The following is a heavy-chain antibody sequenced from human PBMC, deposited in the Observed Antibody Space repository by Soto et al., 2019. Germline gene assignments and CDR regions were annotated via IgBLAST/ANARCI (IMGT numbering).Heavy chain of an antibody. CDR3: ARQGSAWYPTGYYMDV. J-gene: IGHJ6*03. Sequence: QVQLQESGPGLVKPSETLSLTCTVSGGSISSYYWSWIRKPPGKGLEWIGYIYYSGSTNYNPSLKSRVTISVHTSKNQFSLKLSSVTAADTAVYYCARQGSAWYPTGYYMDVWGKGTTVTVSS. D-gene: IGHD1-1*01. V-gene: IGHV4-59*08. CDR2: IYYSGST. CDR1: GGSISSYY.